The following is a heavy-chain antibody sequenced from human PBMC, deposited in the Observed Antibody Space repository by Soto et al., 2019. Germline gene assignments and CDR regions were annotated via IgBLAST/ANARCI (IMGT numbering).Heavy chain of an antibody. CDR1: GGTFSSYA. Sequence: SVKVSFTASGGTFSSYAISWVRQAPGQGLEWMGGLIPIFGTANYAQKFQGRVTITTDTSTSTAYMELRNLRSDDTAVYYCAVGGYCSSASCPNYWGQGTLVTVSS. V-gene: IGHV1-69*05. D-gene: IGHD2-2*01. CDR3: AVGGYCSSASCPNY. J-gene: IGHJ4*02. CDR2: LIPIFGTA.